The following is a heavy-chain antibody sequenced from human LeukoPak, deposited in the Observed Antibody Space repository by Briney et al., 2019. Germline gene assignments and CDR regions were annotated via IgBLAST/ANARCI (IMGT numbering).Heavy chain of an antibody. D-gene: IGHD6-13*01. J-gene: IGHJ5*02. CDR3: AREPSSSWYRQIRNWFDP. Sequence: GGSLRLSCAASGFTFSSYEMNWVRQAPGKGLEWVSYISSSGGTIYYADSVKGRFTISRDNAKNSLYLQMNSLRAEDTAVYYCAREPSSSWYRQIRNWFDPWGQGTLVTVSS. CDR1: GFTFSSYE. CDR2: ISSSGGTI. V-gene: IGHV3-48*03.